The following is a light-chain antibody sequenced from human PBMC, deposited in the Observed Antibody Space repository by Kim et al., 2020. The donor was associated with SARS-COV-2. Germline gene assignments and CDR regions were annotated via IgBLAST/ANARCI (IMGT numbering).Light chain of an antibody. CDR3: SSYAGSNIVV. J-gene: IGLJ2*01. CDR1: SSDVGGSNY. CDR2: EVN. V-gene: IGLV2-8*01. Sequence: GQSVTISCTGTSSDVGGSNYVSWYQQHPGKAPQLMIYEVNERPSGVPDRFSGSKSGNTASLTVSGLQSEDEADYYCSSYAGSNIVVFGGGTQLTVL.